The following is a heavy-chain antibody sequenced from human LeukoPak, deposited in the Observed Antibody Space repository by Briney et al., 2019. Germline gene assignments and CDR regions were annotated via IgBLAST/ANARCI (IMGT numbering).Heavy chain of an antibody. J-gene: IGHJ4*02. Sequence: SETLSLTCTVSGGSISSYYWSWIRQPPGKGLEWIGYIYNSGSTNYNPSLKSRVTISGDTSNNQLSLKVNSVTAADTAVYYCARESEVGAAFFDYWGQGTLVTVSS. D-gene: IGHD1-26*01. V-gene: IGHV4-59*12. CDR1: GGSISSYY. CDR2: IYNSGST. CDR3: ARESEVGAAFFDY.